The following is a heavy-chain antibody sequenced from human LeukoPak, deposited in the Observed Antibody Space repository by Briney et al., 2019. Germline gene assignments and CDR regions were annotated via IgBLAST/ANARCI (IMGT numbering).Heavy chain of an antibody. J-gene: IGHJ5*02. CDR1: GGSFSGYY. CDR2: IYYSGTT. CDR3: ARRIRYYTGSGSYYSWFDP. V-gene: IGHV4-34*01. D-gene: IGHD3-10*01. Sequence: SETLSLTCAVYGGSFSGYYWSWIRQPPGKGLEWIGSIYYSGTTYYNPSLKSRVTISVDTSKNQFSLKLSSVTAADTAVYYCARRIRYYTGSGSYYSWFDPWGQGTLVTVSS.